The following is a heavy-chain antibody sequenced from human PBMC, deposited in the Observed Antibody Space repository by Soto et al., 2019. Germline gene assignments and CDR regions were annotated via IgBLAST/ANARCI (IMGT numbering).Heavy chain of an antibody. Sequence: EVQLLESGGGLVQPGGSLTLSCAASGFTFSNYAMSWVRQAPGKGLEWVSAISGGGISTYYADSVRGRFTISRDNSRNTLYLRMNRLRAEDTAVYYCARDAFSMVRGTNYWFDPWGQGTLVTVSS. CDR2: ISGGGIST. D-gene: IGHD3-10*01. J-gene: IGHJ5*02. CDR1: GFTFSNYA. CDR3: ARDAFSMVRGTNYWFDP. V-gene: IGHV3-23*01.